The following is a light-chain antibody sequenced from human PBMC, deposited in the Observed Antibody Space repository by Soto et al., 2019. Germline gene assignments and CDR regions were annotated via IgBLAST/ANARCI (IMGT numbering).Light chain of an antibody. Sequence: DIQMTQSPSTLSASVGDRVTITCRASQSISSWLAWYQQKPGKAPKLLFYDASSLESGVPSRFSGSRSGTEFTLTISSLQPDEFATYYCQQYNSYSLDTFGQGTKLEIK. V-gene: IGKV1-5*01. CDR3: QQYNSYSLDT. CDR1: QSISSW. CDR2: DAS. J-gene: IGKJ2*01.